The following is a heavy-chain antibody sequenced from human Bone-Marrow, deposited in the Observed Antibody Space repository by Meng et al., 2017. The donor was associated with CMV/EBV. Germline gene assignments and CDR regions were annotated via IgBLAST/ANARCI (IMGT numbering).Heavy chain of an antibody. CDR1: GGSISSYY. CDR2: IYYSGST. V-gene: IGHV4-59*01. D-gene: IGHD3-3*01. J-gene: IGHJ4*02. CDR3: ARRGWSYLDY. Sequence: SETLSLTCTVSGGSISSYYWSWIRQPPGKGLEWIGYIYYSGSTNYNPSLKTRVTISVDTSKNQFSLKLSSVTAADTAVYYCARRGWSYLDYWGQGTLVTVSS.